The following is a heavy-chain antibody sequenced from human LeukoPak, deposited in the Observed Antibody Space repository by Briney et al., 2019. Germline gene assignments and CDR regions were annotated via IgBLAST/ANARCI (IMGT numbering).Heavy chain of an antibody. Sequence: SETLSLTCAVYGGSFSGYYWSWIRQPPGKGLEWTGEINHSGSTNYNPSLKSRVTISVDTSKNQFSLKLSSVTAADTAVYYCAREEAYYGSGSYHLDYWGQGTLVTVSS. CDR2: INHSGST. J-gene: IGHJ4*02. CDR3: AREEAYYGSGSYHLDY. CDR1: GGSFSGYY. D-gene: IGHD3-10*01. V-gene: IGHV4-34*01.